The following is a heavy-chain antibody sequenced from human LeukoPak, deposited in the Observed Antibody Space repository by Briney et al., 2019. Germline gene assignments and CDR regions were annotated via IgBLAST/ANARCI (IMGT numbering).Heavy chain of an antibody. V-gene: IGHV3-23*01. D-gene: IGHD6-13*01. CDR3: AKDENGVYSSSWYSS. CDR2: ISGSGAYT. J-gene: IGHJ4*02. CDR1: GFTFSSYA. Sequence: PGGPLRLSCAASGFTFSSYAMSWVRQAPGKGLAWISAISGSGAYTYYADSVKGRFTISRDNSKNTLYLQMNSLRAEDTAIYYCAKDENGVYSSSWYSSWGQGTLVTVSS.